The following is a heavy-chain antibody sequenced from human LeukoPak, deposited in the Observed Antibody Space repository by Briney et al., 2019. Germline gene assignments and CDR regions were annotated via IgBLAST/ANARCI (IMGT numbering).Heavy chain of an antibody. D-gene: IGHD6-6*01. V-gene: IGHV1-46*01. CDR1: GYTFTSYY. J-gene: IGHJ4*02. Sequence: GASVKVSCKPSGYTFTSYYMHGVRQAPGQGLEWMGIITPSGGSTSYAQKFQGRDTMTSDTSTSPVYMELSRLRSEDTVVYYCARASEYSRSSFDYWGERTLLTVSS. CDR3: ARASEYSRSSFDY. CDR2: ITPSGGST.